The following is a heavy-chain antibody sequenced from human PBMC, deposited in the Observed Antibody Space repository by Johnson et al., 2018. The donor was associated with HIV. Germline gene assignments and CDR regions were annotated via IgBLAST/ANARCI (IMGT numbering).Heavy chain of an antibody. J-gene: IGHJ3*02. CDR2: IKSKPDGGTT. Sequence: LSCAASGFTFSNAWMSWVRQAPGKGLEWVGRIKSKPDGGTTDYAAPVKGRFTISRDDSKHTLYLQINSLKIEDTAVYYCTTGQLGGASDIWGQVTMVTVSS. V-gene: IGHV3-15*01. CDR1: GFTFSNAW. CDR3: TTGQLGGASDI. D-gene: IGHD6-13*01.